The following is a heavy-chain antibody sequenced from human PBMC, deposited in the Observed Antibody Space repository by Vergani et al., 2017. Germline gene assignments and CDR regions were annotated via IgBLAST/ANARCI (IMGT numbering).Heavy chain of an antibody. J-gene: IGHJ4*02. D-gene: IGHD3-3*01. CDR1: GFTFNYYD. CDR2: IRYDGSDK. CDR3: ARDLRYDFWRGYGDY. V-gene: IGHV3-33*01. Sequence: QVQLVESGGGVVQPGVSLRLSCAASGFTFNYYDMDWVRQAPGKGLEWVAHIRYDGSDKYYADSVKGRFTISRANSDNMVYLQMNSLRVDDTAVYFCARDLRYDFWRGYGDYWGRGALVSVSS.